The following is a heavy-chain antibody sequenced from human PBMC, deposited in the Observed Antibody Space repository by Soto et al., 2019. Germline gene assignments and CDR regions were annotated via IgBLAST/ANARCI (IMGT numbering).Heavy chain of an antibody. D-gene: IGHD6-19*01. Sequence: SETLSLTCTVSGGSISSSSYYWGWIRQPPGKGLEWIGSIYYSGSTYYNPSLKSRVTISVDTSKNQFSLKLSSVTAADTAVYYCARHLDSSGWPENIDYWGQGTLVTVSS. CDR3: ARHLDSSGWPENIDY. CDR1: GGSISSSSYY. CDR2: IYYSGST. J-gene: IGHJ4*02. V-gene: IGHV4-39*01.